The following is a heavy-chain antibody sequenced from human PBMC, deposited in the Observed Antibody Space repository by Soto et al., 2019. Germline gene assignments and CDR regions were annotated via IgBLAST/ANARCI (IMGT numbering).Heavy chain of an antibody. V-gene: IGHV4-39*01. CDR1: GGSISSSSYY. CDR3: ALTFYGSGSSFWEWIHYGMDV. D-gene: IGHD3-10*01. J-gene: IGHJ6*02. CDR2: IYYSGST. Sequence: QLQLQESGPGLVKPSETLSLTCTVSGGSISSSSYYWGWIRQPPGKGLEWIGSIYYSGSTYYNPSLKSRVTLSVDTSKNQFSLKLSSVTAADTAVYYCALTFYGSGSSFWEWIHYGMDVWGQGTTVTVSS.